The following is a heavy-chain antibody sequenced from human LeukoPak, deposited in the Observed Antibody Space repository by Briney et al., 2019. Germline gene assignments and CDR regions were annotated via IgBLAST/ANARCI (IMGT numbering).Heavy chain of an antibody. CDR3: ARGPYGGKSMYYFDS. J-gene: IGHJ4*02. D-gene: IGHD4-23*01. Sequence: SETLSLTCTVSGGSISSYYWSWIRQPEGMGLEWIGRIYTSGGTNYNPSLKSRVTMSVDTSKNQFSLKVSSVTAADTAVYYCARGPYGGKSMYYFDSWGQGTLVTVSS. CDR2: IYTSGGT. CDR1: GGSISSYY. V-gene: IGHV4-4*07.